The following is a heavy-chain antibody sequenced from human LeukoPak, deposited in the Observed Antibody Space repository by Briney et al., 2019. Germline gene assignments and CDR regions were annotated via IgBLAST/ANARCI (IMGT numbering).Heavy chain of an antibody. CDR2: IRSHGDTT. CDR3: ASESLERATIERTGKILPLYYFDY. CDR1: GFTFSSNA. J-gene: IGHJ4*02. D-gene: IGHD5-24*01. V-gene: IGHV3-23*01. Sequence: GGSLRLSCAASGFTFSSNAMIWVRQAPGKGLEWVSTIRSHGDTTFDADSVKGRFTISRDNSKNTTFLQMSSLRAEDTAVYYCASESLERATIERTGKILPLYYFDYCGQGALVTVS.